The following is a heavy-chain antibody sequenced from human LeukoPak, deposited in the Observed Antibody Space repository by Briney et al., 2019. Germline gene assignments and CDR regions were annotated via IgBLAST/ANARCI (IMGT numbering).Heavy chain of an antibody. CDR1: TFTVHN. D-gene: IGHD3-3*01. V-gene: IGHV1-2*02. CDR3: ARSCRGTAAYYDFWSGYRNNWFDP. J-gene: IGHJ5*02. Sequence: ASVKVSCKHTFTVHNIHWVRQAPGQGLEWVGWINPNSGGGISYAQKFQGRVTMTRDTSINTVYMELSSLRSEDTAVYYCARSCRGTAAYYDFWSGYRNNWFDPWGQGTLVTVSS. CDR2: INPNSGGGI.